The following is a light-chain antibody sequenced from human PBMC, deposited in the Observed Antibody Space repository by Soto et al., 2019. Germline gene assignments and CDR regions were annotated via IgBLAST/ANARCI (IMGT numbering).Light chain of an antibody. CDR1: SSNIGNNY. CDR2: DNN. CDR3: GTWDSSLSVWV. J-gene: IGLJ3*02. Sequence: QSVLTQPPSVSAAPGQKVTISCSGSSSNIGNNYVSWYQQLPGTAPKLLIYDNNKRPSGIPDRFSGSKSGTSATLGITGLQTGDEAYYYCGTWDSSLSVWVFGGGTKLTVL. V-gene: IGLV1-51*01.